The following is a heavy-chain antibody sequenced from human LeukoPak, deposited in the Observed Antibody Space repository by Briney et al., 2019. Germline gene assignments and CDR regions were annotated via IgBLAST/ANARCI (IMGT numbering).Heavy chain of an antibody. J-gene: IGHJ4*02. V-gene: IGHV4-59*01. CDR3: ARQSISGSSLSYFDY. CDR1: GGSISSYY. CDR2: IYDSGST. Sequence: SETLSLTCTVSGGSISSYYWSWIRQPPGKGLEWIGNIYDSGSTNYNPSLKSRVTISVDTSKNQCSPQLSSVTAADTAVYYCARQSISGSSLSYFDYWGQGTLVNVSS. D-gene: IGHD3-22*01.